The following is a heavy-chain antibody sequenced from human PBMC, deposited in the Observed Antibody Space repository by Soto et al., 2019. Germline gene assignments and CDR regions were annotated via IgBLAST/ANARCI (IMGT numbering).Heavy chain of an antibody. Sequence: GASVTVSCKASVGTLSSYAISWVRQDHKQGLEWMGGIIPIFGTANYAQKFQGRVTITADESTSTAYMELSSLRSEDTAVYYCARARRGYSGYDRNWFDPWGQGTLVTVSS. J-gene: IGHJ5*02. CDR1: VGTLSSYA. V-gene: IGHV1-69*13. CDR3: ARARRGYSGYDRNWFDP. D-gene: IGHD5-12*01. CDR2: IIPIFGTA.